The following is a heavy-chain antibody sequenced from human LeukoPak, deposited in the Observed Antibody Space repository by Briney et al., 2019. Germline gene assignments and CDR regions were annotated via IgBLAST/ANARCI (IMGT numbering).Heavy chain of an antibody. CDR2: IDPSDSYT. CDR3: ARHMAGYCSTTSCSNFDY. D-gene: IGHD2-2*01. Sequence: GESLLISCQGSGYSFTSYWISWVRQMPGKGLEWMGRIDPSDSYTNYSPSFQGHVTISADKSISAAYLQWSSLKASDTAVYYCARHMAGYCSTTSCSNFDYWGQGSLVTVSS. CDR1: GYSFTSYW. V-gene: IGHV5-10-1*01. J-gene: IGHJ4*02.